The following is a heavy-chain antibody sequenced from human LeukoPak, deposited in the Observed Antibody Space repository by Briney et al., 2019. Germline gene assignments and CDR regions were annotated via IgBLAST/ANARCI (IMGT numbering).Heavy chain of an antibody. D-gene: IGHD2-2*01. CDR1: GGSISSYY. CDR2: IYHSGST. Sequence: PSETLSLTRTVSGGSISSYYWSWIRQPPGKGLEWIGYIYHSGSTKYNPSLKSRVTISVDTSKNQFSLKLSSVTAADTAVYYCARCLRGSSTSRVSSKISVHYYGMDVWGKGTTVTVSS. V-gene: IGHV4-59*08. CDR3: ARCLRGSSTSRVSSKISVHYYGMDV. J-gene: IGHJ6*04.